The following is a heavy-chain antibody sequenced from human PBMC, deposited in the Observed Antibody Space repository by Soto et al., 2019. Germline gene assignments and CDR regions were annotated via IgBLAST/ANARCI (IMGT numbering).Heavy chain of an antibody. Sequence: QVQLVQSGAEVKQPGSSVKVSCKASGGTFSSYTISWVRQAPGQGLEWMGRIIPILGIANYAQKFQGRVTITADKSTSTAYMELSSLRSEDTAVYYCARERDCSSTSCYRNYYYYMDVWGKGTTVTVSS. D-gene: IGHD2-2*01. CDR3: ARERDCSSTSCYRNYYYYMDV. CDR2: IIPILGIA. CDR1: GGTFSSYT. J-gene: IGHJ6*03. V-gene: IGHV1-69*02.